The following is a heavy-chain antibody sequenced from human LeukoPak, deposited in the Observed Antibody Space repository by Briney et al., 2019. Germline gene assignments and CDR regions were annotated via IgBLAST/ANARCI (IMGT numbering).Heavy chain of an antibody. D-gene: IGHD6-13*01. CDR3: AKSYSSSWYLYFDY. J-gene: IGHJ4*02. CDR2: ISYDGSNK. V-gene: IGHV3-30*18. CDR1: GFTFSSYG. Sequence: QPGGSLRLSCAASGFTFSSYGMHWVRQAPGKGLEWVAVISYDGSNKYYADSVKGRFTISRDNSKNTLYLQMNSLRAEDTAVYYCAKSYSSSWYLYFDYWGQGTLVTVSS.